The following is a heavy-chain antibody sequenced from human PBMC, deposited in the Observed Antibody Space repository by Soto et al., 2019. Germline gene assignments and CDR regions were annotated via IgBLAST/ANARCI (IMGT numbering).Heavy chain of an antibody. V-gene: IGHV4-4*02. J-gene: IGHJ4*02. D-gene: IGHD2-15*01. CDR3: ASLPPRIVVVVLPIPS. CDR2: IYHTGST. Sequence: QVQLQQSGPRLARPSGTLSLTCVVSGGSISSTNWWTWVRQTPGKGLEWIGEIYHTGSTNYNPSLKPRVTISLDKSNTPSAPNLKSVAAAHTAVYSCASLPPRIVVVVLPIPSWGQGTLVTVSS. CDR1: GGSISSTNW.